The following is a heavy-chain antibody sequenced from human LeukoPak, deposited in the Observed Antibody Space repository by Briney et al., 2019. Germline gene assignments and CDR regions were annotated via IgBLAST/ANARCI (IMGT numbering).Heavy chain of an antibody. D-gene: IGHD3-10*01. J-gene: IGHJ4*02. CDR1: GYTFTGYY. CDR2: INAGNGNT. V-gene: IGHV1-3*03. Sequence: ASVKVSCKASGYTFTGYYMHWVRQAPGQGLEWMGWINAGNGNTKYSQEFQGRVTITRDTSASTAYMELSSLRSEDMAVYYCARGGTYGMNYFDYWGQGTLVTVSS. CDR3: ARGGTYGMNYFDY.